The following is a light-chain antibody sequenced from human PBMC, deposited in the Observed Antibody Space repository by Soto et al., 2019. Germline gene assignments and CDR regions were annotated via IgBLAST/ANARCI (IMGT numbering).Light chain of an antibody. CDR3: QQYYSTPWT. CDR2: WDS. J-gene: IGKJ1*01. CDR1: QSVLYSSNNNNY. V-gene: IGKV4-1*01. Sequence: DIVMTQSPDSLAVSLGERATINCKSSQSVLYSSNNNNYLAWYQQKPGQPPKLLIYWDSTRESGVPDRFSGSGAGTDFTLTISSLQAEDLAVYYCQQYYSTPWTFGQGTKVEIK.